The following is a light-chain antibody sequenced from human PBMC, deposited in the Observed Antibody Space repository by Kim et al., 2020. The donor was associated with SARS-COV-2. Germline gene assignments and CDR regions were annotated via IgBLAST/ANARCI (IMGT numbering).Light chain of an antibody. CDR3: QTWGTGSWV. J-gene: IGLJ3*02. V-gene: IGLV4-69*01. CDR2: LNSDGSH. CDR1: SGHSSYA. Sequence: ASVKLTCTLSSGHSSYAIAWHQQQPEKGPRYLMKLNSDGSHSKWDGIPDRFSGSSSGAERYLTIASLQSEDEADYYCQTWGTGSWVFGGGTQLTVL.